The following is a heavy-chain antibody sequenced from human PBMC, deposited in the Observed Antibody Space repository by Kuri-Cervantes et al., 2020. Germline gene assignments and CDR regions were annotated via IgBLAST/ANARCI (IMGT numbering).Heavy chain of an antibody. D-gene: IGHD5-12*01. CDR1: GFTFSSYS. V-gene: IGHV3-48*01. J-gene: IGHJ4*02. Sequence: LSLTCAASGFTFSSYSMNWVRQAPGKGLEWVSYISSSSSTIYYADSVKGRFTISRDNAKNSLYLQMNSLRVEDTAVYYCARARFSGYEYFENWGQGTLVTVSS. CDR2: ISSSSSTI. CDR3: ARARFSGYEYFEN.